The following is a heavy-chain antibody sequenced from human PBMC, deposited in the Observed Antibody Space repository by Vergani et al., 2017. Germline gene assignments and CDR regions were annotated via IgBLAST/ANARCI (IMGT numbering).Heavy chain of an antibody. D-gene: IGHD6-6*01. V-gene: IGHV1-18*01. CDR3: ARGGSIAAPSYLYYFYMDV. CDR2: ISGYDGKT. CDR1: GYSFNSYG. Sequence: QVQLVQSGAEMKKPGASVNVSCKTSGYSFNSYGINWVRQAPGQGLEWLGWISGYDGKTKYVEKLQGRITVTIDTSTNSAYMELRGLRSDDTAVYYCARGGSIAAPSYLYYFYMDVWVKGTSVTVS. J-gene: IGHJ6*03.